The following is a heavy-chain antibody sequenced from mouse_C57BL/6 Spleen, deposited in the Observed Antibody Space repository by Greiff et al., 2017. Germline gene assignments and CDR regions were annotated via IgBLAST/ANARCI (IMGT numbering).Heavy chain of an antibody. Sequence: QVQLQQPGAEPVKPGASVKLSCKASGYTFTSYWMQWVKQRPGQGLEWIGEIDPSDSYTNYNQKFKGKATLTVDTTSSTAYMQLSSLTSEDSAVYYCARKGYFDYWGQGTTLTVSS. CDR1: GYTFTSYW. V-gene: IGHV1-50*01. J-gene: IGHJ2*01. CDR2: IDPSDSYT. CDR3: ARKGYFDY.